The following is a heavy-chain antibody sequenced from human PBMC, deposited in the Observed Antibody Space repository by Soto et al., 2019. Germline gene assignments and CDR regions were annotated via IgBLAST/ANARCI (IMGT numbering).Heavy chain of an antibody. CDR2: ISGSGSSI. J-gene: IGHJ4*02. CDR3: AKAGTFGGDGVSHCDQ. Sequence: EVQLLESGGDLVQPGGSLRLSCAASGFTFSSYSMSWVRQAPGKGLEWVSSISGSGSSIYYADSVKGRFTISRDNSKNTLDPQMNSLRADDKAVYFCAKAGTFGGDGVSHCDQWGQGALVTVSS. V-gene: IGHV3-23*01. D-gene: IGHD3-16*01. CDR1: GFTFSSYS.